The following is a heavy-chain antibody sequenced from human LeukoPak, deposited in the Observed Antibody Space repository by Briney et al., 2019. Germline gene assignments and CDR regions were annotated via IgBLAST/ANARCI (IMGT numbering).Heavy chain of an antibody. D-gene: IGHD2-15*01. CDR3: AREFRSGDTCSAFDY. J-gene: IGHJ4*02. CDR2: IRNRVNGGTT. CDR1: GFTFTDYY. V-gene: IGHV3-71*03. Sequence: PGGSLRLSCAASGFTFTDYYMNWVRQAPGKGLEWVGFIRNRVNGGTTEYTTSVKGRFTISRDNSKSITYLQMNSLRAEDTAVYYCAREFRSGDTCSAFDYWGQGTLVTVSS.